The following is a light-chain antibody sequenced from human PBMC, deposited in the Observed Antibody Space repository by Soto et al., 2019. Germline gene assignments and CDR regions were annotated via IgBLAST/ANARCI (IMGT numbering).Light chain of an antibody. V-gene: IGKV1-39*01. CDR3: EQGYGTPFT. Sequence: DIPMTQSPSSLSASVGDRVSLTCRASQNIARYLNWFQQKPGEAPKLLIYTASTLHSGVPSRFSGPGSGTDFTLTISSLQPEDFATYYCEQGYGTPFTFGQGTRLEVK. CDR1: QNIARY. CDR2: TAS. J-gene: IGKJ5*01.